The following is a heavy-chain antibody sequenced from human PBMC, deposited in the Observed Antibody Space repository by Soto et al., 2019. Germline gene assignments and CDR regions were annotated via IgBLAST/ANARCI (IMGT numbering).Heavy chain of an antibody. V-gene: IGHV3-23*04. CDR2: IWIGGST. D-gene: IGHD2-15*01. Sequence: DVQLVESGGGLVQPEGSLRLSCAGSGFTFSSYAMGWVRQAPGKGLEWVAVIWIGGSTNYSDAVRGRRTTSRSNSNKTMSLLKMNLPAEEAAVFYCGKRRGAAGDFDYWGQGALVTVSS. CDR1: GFTFSSYA. J-gene: IGHJ4*02. CDR3: GKRRGAAGDFDY.